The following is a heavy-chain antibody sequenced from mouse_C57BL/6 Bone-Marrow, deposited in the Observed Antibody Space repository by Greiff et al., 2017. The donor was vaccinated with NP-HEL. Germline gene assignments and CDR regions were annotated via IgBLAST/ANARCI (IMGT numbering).Heavy chain of an antibody. CDR3: ARCDGYPHYYAMDY. D-gene: IGHD2-3*01. CDR1: GYAFTNYL. V-gene: IGHV1-54*01. J-gene: IGHJ4*01. Sequence: QVQLKQSEAELVRPGTSVKVSCKASGYAFTNYLIEWVKQRPGQGLEWIGVINPGSGGTNYNEKFKGKATLTADKSSSTAYMQLSSLTSEDSAVYFCARCDGYPHYYAMDYWGQGTSVTVSA. CDR2: INPGSGGT.